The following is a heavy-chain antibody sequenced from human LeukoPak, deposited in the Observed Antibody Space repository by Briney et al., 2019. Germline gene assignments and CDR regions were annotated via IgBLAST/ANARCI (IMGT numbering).Heavy chain of an antibody. CDR2: IYYTGTT. V-gene: IGHV4-39*07. J-gene: IGHJ5*02. CDR3: ARLLYSRSNWIDP. Sequence: SETLSLTCTVSGGSISSSNYYWGWIRQPPGKGLEWIGNIYYTGTTYSNPSLKSRVTMSADTSKNQFFMRLTSVTAADTAVYYCARLLYSRSNWIDPWGQGVLVTVSP. D-gene: IGHD2-21*01. CDR1: GGSISSSNYY.